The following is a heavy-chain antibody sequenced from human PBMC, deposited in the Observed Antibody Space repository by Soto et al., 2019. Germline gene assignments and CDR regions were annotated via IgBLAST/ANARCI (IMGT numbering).Heavy chain of an antibody. V-gene: IGHV4-30-2*01. D-gene: IGHD4-17*01. J-gene: IGHJ5*02. CDR2: IYHSGST. CDR3: DRRDYGDGRGFDP. Sequence: TLSLTCAVSSGSISSGGYSWSRIRQPPGKGLEWIGYIYHSGSTYYNPSLKSRVTISVDRSKNQFSLKLSSVTAADTAVYYCDRRDYGDGRGFDPWGQGTLVTVSS. CDR1: SGSISSGGYS.